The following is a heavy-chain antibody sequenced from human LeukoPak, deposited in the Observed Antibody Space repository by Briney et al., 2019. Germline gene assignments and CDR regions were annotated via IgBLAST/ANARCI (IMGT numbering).Heavy chain of an antibody. Sequence: SETLSLPCTVSGGSLSSYYWSWIRQPPGKGLEWIGDIYYSGSTNYSHSLKKRVTKSVDPSKHQFSLKLCSVPAADTAVYYCAKSRTTYDYVWGSYRQPYYFGYWGQGTLVTGSS. CDR2: IYYSGST. J-gene: IGHJ4*02. D-gene: IGHD3-16*02. CDR3: AKSRTTYDYVWGSYRQPYYFGY. V-gene: IGHV4-59*01. CDR1: GGSLSSYY.